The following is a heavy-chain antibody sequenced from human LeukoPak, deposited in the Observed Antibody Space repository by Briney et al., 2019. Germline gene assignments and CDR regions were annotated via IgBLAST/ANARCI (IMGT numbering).Heavy chain of an antibody. J-gene: IGHJ4*02. CDR2: MNPNSGNT. Sequence: ASVKVSCKASGYTFTSYDINWVRQATGQGLEWMGWMNPNSGNTGYAQKFQGRVTITRNTSISTAYMELSSLRPEDTAVYYCARGILRFLEWLTNLHYFDYWGQGTLVTVSS. D-gene: IGHD3-3*01. V-gene: IGHV1-8*03. CDR1: GYTFTSYD. CDR3: ARGILRFLEWLTNLHYFDY.